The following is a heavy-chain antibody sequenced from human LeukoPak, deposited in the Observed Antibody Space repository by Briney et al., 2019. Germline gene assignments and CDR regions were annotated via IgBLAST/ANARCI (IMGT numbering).Heavy chain of an antibody. CDR1: GGTFSSYT. J-gene: IGHJ4*02. CDR3: AECSSTSCYTGGGFDY. CDR2: IIPILGIT. V-gene: IGHV1-69*02. Sequence: SVKVSCKASGGTFSSYTISWVRQAPGQGLEWMGRIIPILGITNYAQKFQGRVTITADKSTSTAYMELSSLRSEDTAVYYCAECSSTSCYTGGGFDYWGQGTLVTVSS. D-gene: IGHD2-2*02.